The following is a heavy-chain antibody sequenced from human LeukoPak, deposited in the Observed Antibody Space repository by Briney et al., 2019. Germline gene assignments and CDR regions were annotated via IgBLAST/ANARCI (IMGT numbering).Heavy chain of an antibody. CDR1: GYTFTSYG. CDR3: ARGGMVRGVIWYFDL. J-gene: IGHJ2*01. V-gene: IGHV1-18*01. D-gene: IGHD3-10*01. Sequence: ASVKVSCKASGYTFTSYGISWVRQAPGQGLEWMGWISAYNGNTNYAQKLQGRVAMTTDTSTSTAYMELRSLRSDDTAVYYCARGGMVRGVIWYFDLWGRGTLVTVSS. CDR2: ISAYNGNT.